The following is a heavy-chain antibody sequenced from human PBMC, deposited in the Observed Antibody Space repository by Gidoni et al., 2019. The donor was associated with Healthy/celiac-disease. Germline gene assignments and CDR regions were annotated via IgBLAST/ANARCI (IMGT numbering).Heavy chain of an antibody. D-gene: IGHD2-15*01. CDR1: GFTFSSYG. CDR3: AKDSESSGYCSGGSCYSLDY. Sequence: QVQLVESGGGVVQPGRSLRLSCAASGFTFSSYGMHWVRQAPGKGLEWVAVISYDGSNKYYADSVKGRFTISRDNSKNTLYLQMNSLRAEDTAVYYCAKDSESSGYCSGGSCYSLDYWGQGTLVTVSS. CDR2: ISYDGSNK. J-gene: IGHJ4*02. V-gene: IGHV3-30*18.